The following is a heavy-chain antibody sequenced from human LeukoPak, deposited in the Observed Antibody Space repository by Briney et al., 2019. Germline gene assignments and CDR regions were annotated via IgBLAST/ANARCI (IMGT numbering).Heavy chain of an antibody. CDR2: IYYSGST. V-gene: IGHV4-59*01. J-gene: IGHJ3*02. D-gene: IGHD3-22*01. CDR1: GGSISSYY. CDR3: ARDFAGYYYDSSGCYGDAFDI. Sequence: PSETLSLTCTVSGGSISSYYWSWIRQPPGKGLEWIGYIYYSGSTNYNPSLKSRVTISVDTSKNQFSLKLSSVTAADTAVYYCARDFAGYYYDSSGCYGDAFDIWGQGTMVTVSS.